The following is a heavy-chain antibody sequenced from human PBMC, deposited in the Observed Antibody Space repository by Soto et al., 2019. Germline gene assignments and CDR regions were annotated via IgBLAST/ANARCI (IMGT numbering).Heavy chain of an antibody. CDR1: GGTFSSYA. CDR2: IIPIFGTA. CDR3: AREKIFTMVRGVISWFDP. D-gene: IGHD3-10*01. J-gene: IGHJ5*02. Sequence: GASVKVSCKASGGTFSSYAISWVRQAPGQGVEWMGGIIPIFGTANYAQKFQGRVTITADESTSTAYMELSSLRSEDTAVYYCAREKIFTMVRGVISWFDPWGQGTLVTVSS. V-gene: IGHV1-69*13.